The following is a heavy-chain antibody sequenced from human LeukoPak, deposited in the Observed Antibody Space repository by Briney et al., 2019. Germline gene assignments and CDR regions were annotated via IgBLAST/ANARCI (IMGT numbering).Heavy chain of an antibody. CDR3: AKTKEMATIIDY. V-gene: IGHV3-23*01. D-gene: IGHD5-24*01. CDR2: ISDSDSRT. Sequence: GGSLRLSCVASGFTFSSHYMTWVRQAPGKGLEWVSHISDSDSRTHYVDSVKGRFTISRDNSKNTLYLQMDSLRAEDTAVHYCAKTKEMATIIDYWGQGTLVTVSS. CDR1: GFTFSSHY. J-gene: IGHJ4*02.